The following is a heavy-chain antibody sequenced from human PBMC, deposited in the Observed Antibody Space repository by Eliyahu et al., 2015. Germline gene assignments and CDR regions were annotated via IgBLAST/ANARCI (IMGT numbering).Heavy chain of an antibody. V-gene: IGHV3-48*02. CDR1: GFTFSSYS. CDR2: SGKSGSI. Sequence: EVQLVESGGGLVQPGGSLRLSCAASGFTFSSYSMNWVRQAPGKGLEWVSYSGKSGSIYYADSVRGRFTISRDNAKNSLYLQMNSLRDEDTAVYYCTRDPHALDVWGKGTTVTVSS. J-gene: IGHJ6*04. CDR3: TRDPHALDV.